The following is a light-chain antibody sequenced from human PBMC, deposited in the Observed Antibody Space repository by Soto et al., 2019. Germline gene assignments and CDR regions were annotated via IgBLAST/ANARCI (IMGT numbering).Light chain of an antibody. J-gene: IGKJ1*01. CDR2: GAY. V-gene: IGKV3-15*01. CDR1: QSVSSN. CDR3: QQYNNWPPWT. Sequence: IVMTQSPATLSVSPGERATLSCRASQSVSSNLAWYQQKPGQAPRLLIYGAYTRATSIQARFSDSGPGTELNLTISRLQSDDFAVCYCQQYNNWPPWTFGQGTKVEIK.